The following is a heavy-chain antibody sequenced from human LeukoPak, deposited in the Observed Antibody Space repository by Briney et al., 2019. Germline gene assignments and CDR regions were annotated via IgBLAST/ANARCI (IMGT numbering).Heavy chain of an antibody. CDR2: IYYSGST. CDR1: GGSISSYY. CDR3: ARTGGYDYSSLVY. D-gene: IGHD5-12*01. Sequence: KPSETLSLTCTVSGGSISSYYWSWIRQPPGKGLEWIGYIYYSGSTNYNPSLKSRVTMSVDTSKNQFSLKLSSVTAADTAVYYCARTGGYDYSSLVYWGQGTLVTVSS. J-gene: IGHJ4*02. V-gene: IGHV4-59*12.